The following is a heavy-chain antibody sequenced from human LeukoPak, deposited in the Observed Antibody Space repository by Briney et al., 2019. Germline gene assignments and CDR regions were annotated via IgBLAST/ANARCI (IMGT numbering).Heavy chain of an antibody. Sequence: GGSLRLSCAASGFTFSDFYMFWIRQAPGKGLEWVPYISASGHSMYYGDSVKGRFTISRDNAKNSLYLQMNSLRAEDTAVYYCARDGMGSYDQWGQGTLVTVSS. J-gene: IGHJ4*02. CDR1: GFTFSDFY. V-gene: IGHV3-11*01. D-gene: IGHD3-10*01. CDR3: ARDGMGSYDQ. CDR2: ISASGHSM.